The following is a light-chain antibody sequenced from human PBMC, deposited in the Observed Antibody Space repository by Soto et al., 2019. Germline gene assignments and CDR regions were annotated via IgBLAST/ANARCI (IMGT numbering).Light chain of an antibody. V-gene: IGKV3-20*01. CDR3: QQYGSAPWT. J-gene: IGKJ1*01. Sequence: EIVLTQSPGTLSLSPGERATLSCRASQSVASIYLAWYQQRPGQAPRLLLYGVSSRATAIPDRFSGSGSGTDFTLTINRLEPEDFAVYYCQQYGSAPWTFGQGTTVEIK. CDR1: QSVASIY. CDR2: GVS.